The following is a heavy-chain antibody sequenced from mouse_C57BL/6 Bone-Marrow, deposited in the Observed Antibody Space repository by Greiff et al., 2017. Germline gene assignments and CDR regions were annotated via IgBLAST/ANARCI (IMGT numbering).Heavy chain of an antibody. J-gene: IGHJ4*01. V-gene: IGHV1-81*01. Sequence: VQLQQSGAELARPGASVKLSCKASGYTFTSYGISWVKQRTGQGLEWIGEIYPRSGNTYYNEKFKGKATLTVDKSSSTAYMELRSLTSEDSAVYFCARENWPYAMDYWGQGTSVTVSS. CDR1: GYTFTSYG. D-gene: IGHD4-1*01. CDR2: IYPRSGNT. CDR3: ARENWPYAMDY.